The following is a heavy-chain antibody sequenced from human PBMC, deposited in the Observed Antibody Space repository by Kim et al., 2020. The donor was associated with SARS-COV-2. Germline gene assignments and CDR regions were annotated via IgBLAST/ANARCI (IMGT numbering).Heavy chain of an antibody. V-gene: IGHV4-34*01. Sequence: SETLSLTCAVSGGTVNGFHWSWIRQSPGEGLQWIGQVNPSGETHYNPSFEDRVTISFDRATKQFFLRVASVTAADTAVYYCARLAVTINWFDPWGQGTVVIVSA. D-gene: IGHD4-17*01. J-gene: IGHJ5*02. CDR3: ARLAVTINWFDP. CDR2: VNPSGET. CDR1: GGTVNGFH.